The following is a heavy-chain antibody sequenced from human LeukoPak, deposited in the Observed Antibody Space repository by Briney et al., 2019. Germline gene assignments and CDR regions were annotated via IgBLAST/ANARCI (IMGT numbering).Heavy chain of an antibody. J-gene: IGHJ6*02. CDR3: ARVFSPGGYCSGGSCSGYYYYGMDV. Sequence: GASVKVSCKASGYTFTGYYMHWVRQAPGQELEWMGCINPNSGGTNYAQKFQGRVTMTRDTSISTAYMELSRLRSDDTAVYYCARVFSPGGYCSGGSCSGYYYYGMDVWGQGTTVTVSS. D-gene: IGHD2-15*01. V-gene: IGHV1-2*02. CDR1: GYTFTGYY. CDR2: INPNSGGT.